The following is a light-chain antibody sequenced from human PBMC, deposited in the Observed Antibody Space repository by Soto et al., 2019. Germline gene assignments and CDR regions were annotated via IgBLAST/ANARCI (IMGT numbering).Light chain of an antibody. J-gene: IGKJ3*01. V-gene: IGKV3-11*01. CDR2: DAS. CDR1: QNVSTY. CDR3: QQRTIWLT. Sequence: EIVLTQSPATLSLSPGERATLSCRASQNVSTYLAWYQQKPGQAPRLLIYDASNRATGIPAKFSGSGSGTDFTLTISSLEPEDFAVYYCQQRTIWLTFCPGTKVDIK.